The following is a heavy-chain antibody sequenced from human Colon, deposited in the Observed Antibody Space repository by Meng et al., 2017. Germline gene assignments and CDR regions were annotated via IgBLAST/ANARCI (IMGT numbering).Heavy chain of an antibody. Sequence: QGQLEAWGTGLVGPSETLSLPCTVSGGSVSSGDYYWGWIRQPPGKGLGWIGSIYYSGSTYYNPSLKSRVTISVDTSKNQFSLKLSSVTAADTAVYYCASSIAAAGINFDYWGQGTLVTVSS. CDR3: ASSIAAAGINFDY. CDR1: GGSVSSGDYY. CDR2: IYYSGST. J-gene: IGHJ4*02. V-gene: IGHV4-39*07. D-gene: IGHD6-13*01.